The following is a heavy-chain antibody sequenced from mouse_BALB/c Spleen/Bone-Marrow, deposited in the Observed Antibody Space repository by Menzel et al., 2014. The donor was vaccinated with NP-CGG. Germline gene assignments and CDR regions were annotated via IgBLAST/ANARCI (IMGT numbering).Heavy chain of an antibody. Sequence: QVQLQQSGPELVKPGASVRISCKASGYTFTSYYIHWLKQRPGQGLEWIGGIDPGNVNTKYNEKFKGKATLTGDKSSSTAYMQLSSLTSEYSAVYVCAIPLYCASMDYWGQGTSVTVSS. J-gene: IGHJ4*01. V-gene: IGHV1S56*01. CDR3: AIPLYCASMDY. CDR2: IDPGNVNT. CDR1: GYTFTSYY. D-gene: IGHD1-1*01.